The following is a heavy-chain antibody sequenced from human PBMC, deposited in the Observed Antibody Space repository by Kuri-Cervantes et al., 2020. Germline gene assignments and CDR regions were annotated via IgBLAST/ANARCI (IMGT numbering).Heavy chain of an antibody. CDR3: ARSGFYDFWSGLDQFDY. V-gene: IGHV1-2*02. J-gene: IGHJ4*02. CDR2: INPNSGGT. D-gene: IGHD3-3*01. Sequence: ASVKVSCKASGYTFTGYYMHWVRQAPGQGLEWMGWINPNSGGTSYAQKFQGRVTMTRDTSTSTVYMELSSLRSEDTAVYYCARSGFYDFWSGLDQFDYWGQGTLVTVSS. CDR1: GYTFTGYY.